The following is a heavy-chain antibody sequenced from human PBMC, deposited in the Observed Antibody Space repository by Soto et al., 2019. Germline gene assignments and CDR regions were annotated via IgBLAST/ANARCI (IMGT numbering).Heavy chain of an antibody. J-gene: IGHJ6*01. Sequence: PSETLSLTCTVSGGSISSGGYYWSWIRQHPGKGLEWIGYIYYSGSTYYNPSLKSRVTISVDTSKNQFSLKLSSVTAADTAVYNCARDWIAARRSGMDVWGQGTTVTVSS. V-gene: IGHV4-31*03. CDR1: GGSISSGGYY. CDR2: IYYSGST. D-gene: IGHD6-6*01. CDR3: ARDWIAARRSGMDV.